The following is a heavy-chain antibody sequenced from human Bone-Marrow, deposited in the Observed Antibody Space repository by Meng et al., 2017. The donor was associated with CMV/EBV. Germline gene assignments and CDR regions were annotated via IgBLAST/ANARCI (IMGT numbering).Heavy chain of an antibody. CDR3: ARAYDFWSGRRVIFDY. Sequence: ASVKVSCKASGYTFTSYYMHWVRQAPGQGLEWMGIINPSGGSTSYAQKFQGRVTMTRDTSTSTVYMELSSLRSEDTAVHYCARAYDFWSGRRVIFDYWGQGTLVTVSS. J-gene: IGHJ4*02. D-gene: IGHD3-3*01. CDR1: GYTFTSYY. CDR2: INPSGGST. V-gene: IGHV1-46*01.